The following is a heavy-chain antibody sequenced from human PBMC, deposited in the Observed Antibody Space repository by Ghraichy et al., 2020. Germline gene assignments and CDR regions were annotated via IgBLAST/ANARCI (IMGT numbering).Heavy chain of an antibody. CDR1: GGSISSSSYY. D-gene: IGHD6-6*01. J-gene: IGHJ4*02. CDR3: ARPRSSSSAGFDY. Sequence: SETLSLTCTVSGGSISSSSYYWGWIRQPPGKGLEWIGSIYYSGSTYYNPSLKSRVTISVDTSKNQFSLKLSSVTAADTAVYYCARPRSSSSAGFDYWGQGTLVTVSS. V-gene: IGHV4-39*01. CDR2: IYYSGST.